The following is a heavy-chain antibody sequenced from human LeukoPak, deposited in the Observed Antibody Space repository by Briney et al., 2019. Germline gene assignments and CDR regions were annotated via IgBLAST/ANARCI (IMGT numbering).Heavy chain of an antibody. Sequence: PSETLSLTCTVSGGSISGYYWSWIRQPAGKGLEWIGRIYSSGSTNYHLSLKSRVTMSVDTSKNQFSLKLSSVTAADTAMYFCARDRIGGYASGNYFVVWGKGTTVTVSS. CDR3: ARDRIGGYASGNYFVV. V-gene: IGHV4-4*07. D-gene: IGHD3-10*01. J-gene: IGHJ6*04. CDR2: IYSSGST. CDR1: GGSISGYY.